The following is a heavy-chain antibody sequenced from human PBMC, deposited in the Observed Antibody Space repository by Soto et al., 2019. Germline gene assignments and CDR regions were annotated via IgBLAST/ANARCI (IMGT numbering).Heavy chain of an antibody. CDR3: ARGAVAGIDY. CDR2: MYYSGST. V-gene: IGHV4-59*01. J-gene: IGHJ4*02. D-gene: IGHD6-19*01. Sequence: SETLSLTCAVSGGSISSYYWSWIRQPPGKGLEWIGYMYYSGSTNYNPSLKSRVTISVDTSKNQFSLKLSSVTAADTAVYYCARGAVAGIDYWGQGTLVTVSS. CDR1: GGSISSYY.